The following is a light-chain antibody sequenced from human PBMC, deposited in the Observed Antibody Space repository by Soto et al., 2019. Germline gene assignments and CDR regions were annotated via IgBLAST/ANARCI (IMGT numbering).Light chain of an antibody. V-gene: IGLV2-8*01. Sequence: QSALTQPLSASGSPGQSVTISCTGTSSDVGGYNYVSWYQQHPGKAPKLMIYEVSKRPSGVPDRFSGSKSGNTASLTVSGLQAEDEADYYCSSYAGSNNFIFGGGTKLTVL. J-gene: IGLJ2*01. CDR1: SSDVGGYNY. CDR3: SSYAGSNNFI. CDR2: EVS.